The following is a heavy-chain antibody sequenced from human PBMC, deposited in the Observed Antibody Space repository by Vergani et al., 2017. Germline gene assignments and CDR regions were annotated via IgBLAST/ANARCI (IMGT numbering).Heavy chain of an antibody. V-gene: IGHV3-64D*06. CDR3: VKYGDYEDALDI. J-gene: IGHJ3*02. D-gene: IGHD4-17*01. CDR2: ISSNGGST. Sequence: EVQLLESGGGLVQPGGALRLSCAAAGFTFRSYAMSWGRQAPGKGMEYVSAISSNGGSTYDADSVKGRFTISRENSKNTLYLQMSSVRAEDTAVYYCVKYGDYEDALDIWGQGTMVTVSS. CDR1: GFTFRSYA.